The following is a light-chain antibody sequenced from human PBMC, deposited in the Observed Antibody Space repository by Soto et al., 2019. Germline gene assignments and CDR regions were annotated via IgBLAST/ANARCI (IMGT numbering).Light chain of an antibody. CDR2: ANT. J-gene: IGLJ1*01. V-gene: IGLV1-40*01. CDR3: QSYDSSLSGYV. Sequence: QYVLTQPPSVSGAPGQRVTISCTGSSSNIGPTYDVHWYQQLPGTAPKLLIYANTNRPSGVPDRFSGSKSGTSASLAITGLQAEDEADYFCQSYDSSLSGYVFGTVTKVTFL. CDR1: SSNIGPTYD.